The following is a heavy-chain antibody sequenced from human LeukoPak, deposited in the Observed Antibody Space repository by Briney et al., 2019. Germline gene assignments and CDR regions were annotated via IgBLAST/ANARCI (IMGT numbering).Heavy chain of an antibody. CDR2: IYYSGST. J-gene: IGHJ4*02. CDR3: ARVTYDVTLDY. D-gene: IGHD3-22*01. CDR1: GGSISSYY. V-gene: IGHV4-59*01. Sequence: SETLSLTCTVSGGSISSYYWSWLRQPPGKGLEWIGYIYYSGSTNYNPSLKSRVTISVDTSKNQFSLKLSSVTAADTAVYYCARVTYDVTLDYWGQGTLVTVSS.